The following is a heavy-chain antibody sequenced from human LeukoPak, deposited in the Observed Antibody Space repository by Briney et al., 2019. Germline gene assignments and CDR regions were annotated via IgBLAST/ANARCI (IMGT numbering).Heavy chain of an antibody. Sequence: PSETLSLTCTVSGGSISSGGYYWSWIRQHPGKGLEWIGYIYYSGNTYHNPSLKSRVTISVDTSKNQFSLKLSSVTAADTAVYYCASSGGSDDAFDIWGQGTMVTVSS. CDR2: IYYSGNT. V-gene: IGHV4-31*03. CDR3: ASSGGSDDAFDI. J-gene: IGHJ3*02. CDR1: GGSISSGGYY. D-gene: IGHD2-15*01.